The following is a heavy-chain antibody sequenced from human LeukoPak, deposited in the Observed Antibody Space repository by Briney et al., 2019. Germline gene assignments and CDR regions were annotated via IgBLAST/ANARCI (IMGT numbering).Heavy chain of an antibody. CDR2: INSDESST. Sequence: GGSLRLSCAASGFTFSNYWMHWVRQAPGKGLVWVSRINSDESSTSYADSVKGRFTLSRDNAKYTLYLQMNSLRVDDTVVFYCVGDVYGVSWFYGWGQRALVTVS. CDR3: VGDVYGVSWFYG. CDR1: GFTFSNYW. V-gene: IGHV3-74*01. J-gene: IGHJ5*02. D-gene: IGHD4-17*01.